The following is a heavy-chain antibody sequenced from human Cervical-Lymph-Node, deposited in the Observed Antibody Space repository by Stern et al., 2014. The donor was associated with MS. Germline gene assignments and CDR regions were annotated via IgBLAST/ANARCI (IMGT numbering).Heavy chain of an antibody. D-gene: IGHD4-17*01. V-gene: IGHV5-51*01. J-gene: IGHJ4*02. CDR2: ITPTDSDT. CDR3: ARNFGDYNFDF. CDR1: GYSFARYW. Sequence: EVQLVESGAEVKKPGESLKISCKGFGYSFARYWIGWVRQKPGKGLEWMGIITPTDSDTKYSPSFQGQVNIPDDLSITTAYLQWSSLKASDTAMYYCARNFGDYNFDFWGQGTLVTVSS.